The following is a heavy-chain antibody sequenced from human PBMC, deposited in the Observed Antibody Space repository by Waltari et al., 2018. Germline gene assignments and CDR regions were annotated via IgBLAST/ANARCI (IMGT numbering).Heavy chain of an antibody. D-gene: IGHD6-19*01. CDR3: ARALIAVAGNYYYGMDV. J-gene: IGHJ6*02. Sequence: VQLVQSGAEVKKPGASVKVSCKASGYTFTGYYMHWVRQAPGQGLEWMGWINPNSGGTNYAQKFQGRVTMTRDTSISTAYMELSRLRSDDTAVYYCARALIAVAGNYYYGMDVWGQGTTVTVSS. V-gene: IGHV1-2*02. CDR2: INPNSGGT. CDR1: GYTFTGYY.